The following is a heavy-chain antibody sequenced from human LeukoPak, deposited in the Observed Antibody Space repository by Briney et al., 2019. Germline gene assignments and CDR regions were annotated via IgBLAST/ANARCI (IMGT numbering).Heavy chain of an antibody. CDR3: SRDAAYSRFDY. Sequence: GGSLRLSCAASGFTFSNFAVNWVRQAPGKGLEWVSVIGGGDGSIYYADSVKGRFTISRDNSKNSLYLQMNSLRAEDTAVYFCSRDAAYSRFDYSGQGTLVTVSS. V-gene: IGHV3-23*01. CDR1: GFTFSNFA. J-gene: IGHJ4*02. D-gene: IGHD4-11*01. CDR2: IGGGDGSI.